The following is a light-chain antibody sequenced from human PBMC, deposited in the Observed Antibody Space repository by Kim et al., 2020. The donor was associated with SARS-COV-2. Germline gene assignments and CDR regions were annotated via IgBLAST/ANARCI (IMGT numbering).Light chain of an antibody. J-gene: IGLJ3*02. Sequence: GQRVTISGAGSNSNRGSNTVNWYQQLQGTATKLLVYGDDHRPAGVPDRFSGSKSGTSASLAISGLQSDDEANYHGAAWDDTLKAGVFGGGTQLTVL. V-gene: IGLV1-44*01. CDR3: AAWDDTLKAGV. CDR2: GDD. CDR1: NSNRGSNT.